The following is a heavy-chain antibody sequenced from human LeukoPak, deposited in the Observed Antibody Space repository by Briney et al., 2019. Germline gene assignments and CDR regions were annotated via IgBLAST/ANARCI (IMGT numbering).Heavy chain of an antibody. V-gene: IGHV3-23*01. CDR2: IGGSSGST. CDR1: GFTFSTYA. Sequence: GGSLRLSCAASGFTFSTYAMTWVRQAPGKGLEWVSGIGGSSGSTYYADSVEGRFTISRDNAKRSLFLQMNSLRAEDTAVYYCARALGSSAYYYLKVDAFDIWGQGTMVTVSS. CDR3: ARALGSSAYYYLKVDAFDI. D-gene: IGHD3-22*01. J-gene: IGHJ3*02.